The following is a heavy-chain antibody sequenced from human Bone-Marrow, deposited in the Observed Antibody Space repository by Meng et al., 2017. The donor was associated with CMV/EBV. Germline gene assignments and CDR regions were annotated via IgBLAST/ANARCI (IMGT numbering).Heavy chain of an antibody. J-gene: IGHJ5*02. Sequence: ASVKVSCKASGYTFTSYGISWVRQAPGQGLEWMGWISTYNGNTNYAQKFQGRVAMTTNTSTSTAYMELRSLRSDDTAVYYCARDLAVRFLGRWFDPWGQGTRVTVSS. V-gene: IGHV1-18*01. CDR2: ISTYNGNT. CDR1: GYTFTSYG. D-gene: IGHD3-3*01. CDR3: ARDLAVRFLGRWFDP.